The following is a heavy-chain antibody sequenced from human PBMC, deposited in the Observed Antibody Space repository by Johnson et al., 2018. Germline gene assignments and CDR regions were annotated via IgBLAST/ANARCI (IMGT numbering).Heavy chain of an antibody. CDR2: VSHDGSDT. CDR1: GFTFSDYG. D-gene: IGHD6-25*01. Sequence: QVQLQESGGGLVKPGGSLRLSCAASGFTFSDYGMHWVRQAPGKGLDWLAVVSHDGSDTDYGDSVKGRFTISRDNSKSTGYLQMNSLGADDTAVYYCAKSPRGSGGSLWFDPWGQGTLVTVSS. V-gene: IGHV3-30*18. J-gene: IGHJ5*02. CDR3: AKSPRGSGGSLWFDP.